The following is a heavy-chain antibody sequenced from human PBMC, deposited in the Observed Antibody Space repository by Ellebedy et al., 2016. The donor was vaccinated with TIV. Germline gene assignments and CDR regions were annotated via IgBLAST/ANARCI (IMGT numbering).Heavy chain of an antibody. J-gene: IGHJ4*02. D-gene: IGHD6-19*01. V-gene: IGHV4-59*01. CDR2: IYYSGST. CDR3: ARSSGWDRFDY. Sequence: MPGGSLRLSCTVSGGSISSYYWSWIRQPPGKGLEGIGYIYYSGSTNYNPSLKSRVTIAVDTSKKQISLKLSSVTAADTAVYYCARSSGWDRFDYWGQGTLVTVSS. CDR1: GGSISSYY.